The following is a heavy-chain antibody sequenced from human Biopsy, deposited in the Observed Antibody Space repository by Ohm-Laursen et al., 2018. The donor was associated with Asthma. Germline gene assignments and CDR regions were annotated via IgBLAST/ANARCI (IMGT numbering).Heavy chain of an antibody. CDR3: VRGSSSWHHGPFHYYYGMDV. J-gene: IGHJ6*02. CDR1: SGSGGYMRSGNYY. CDR2: IYYSGTT. D-gene: IGHD6-13*01. Sequence: SETLSLTCSLSSGSGGYMRSGNYYWGWIRQPPGKGLEWIGSIYYSGTTYYNPSLESRLTVSADTSKNQFSLKLTSVTAADTAVYYCVRGSSSWHHGPFHYYYGMDVWGQGTTVTVSS. V-gene: IGHV4-39*01.